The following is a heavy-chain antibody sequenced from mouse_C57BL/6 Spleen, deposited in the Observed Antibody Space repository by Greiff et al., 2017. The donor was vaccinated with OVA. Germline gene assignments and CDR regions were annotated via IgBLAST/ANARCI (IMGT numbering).Heavy chain of an antibody. CDR2: IDPSDSYT. CDR1: GYTFTSYW. V-gene: IGHV1-69*01. J-gene: IGHJ4*01. CDR3: ARRLRRREYYAMDY. Sequence: QVQLQQPGAELVMPGASVKLSCKASGYTFTSYWMHWVKQRPGQGLEWIGEIDPSDSYTNYNQKFKGKSTLTVDKSSSTAYMQLSSLTSEDSAVYYCARRLRRREYYAMDYWGQGTSVTVSS. D-gene: IGHD2-4*01.